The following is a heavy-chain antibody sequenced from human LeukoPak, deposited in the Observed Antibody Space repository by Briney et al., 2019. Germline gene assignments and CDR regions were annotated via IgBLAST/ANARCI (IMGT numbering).Heavy chain of an antibody. CDR1: GFTFDDYG. J-gene: IGHJ6*03. CDR2: INWNGGST. V-gene: IGHV3-20*04. D-gene: IGHD3-16*01. Sequence: GRSLRLSCAASGFTFDDYGMSWVRQAPGKGLEWVSGINWNGGSTGYADYVKGRFTISRDNAKNSLYLQMNSLRAEDTALYYCAREARFIWYYYYYMDVWGKGTTVTVSS. CDR3: AREARFIWYYYYYMDV.